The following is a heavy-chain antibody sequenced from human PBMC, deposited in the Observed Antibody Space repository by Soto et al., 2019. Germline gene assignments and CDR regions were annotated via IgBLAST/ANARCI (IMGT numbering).Heavy chain of an antibody. CDR3: ARRPYRAAFDI. V-gene: IGHV1-2*02. D-gene: IGHD2-2*01. J-gene: IGHJ3*02. CDR1: GGNFSSYA. Sequence: GAAVKVSCKAYGGNFSSYAMSWVLQAPGQGLEWMGWINPNTGGTNYAQKFQGGVTMTRDTSTSTAYMELSRLRSDDTAVYYCARRPYRAAFDIWGQGTMVTVSS. CDR2: INPNTGGT.